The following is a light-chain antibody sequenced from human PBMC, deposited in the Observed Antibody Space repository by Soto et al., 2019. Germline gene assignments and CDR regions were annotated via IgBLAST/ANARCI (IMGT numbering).Light chain of an antibody. CDR3: QQYGSSSYT. J-gene: IGKJ2*01. CDR2: GVS. CDR1: QTISSGY. V-gene: IGKV3-20*01. Sequence: EFVLTQSPGTLSLSPGERATLSCRASQTISSGYLAWYQQKPGQAPRLLIYGVSTRATGIPDRFSGSGSGTAFTLTISRLEPEDFAVYYCQQYGSSSYTFGQGTKLEIK.